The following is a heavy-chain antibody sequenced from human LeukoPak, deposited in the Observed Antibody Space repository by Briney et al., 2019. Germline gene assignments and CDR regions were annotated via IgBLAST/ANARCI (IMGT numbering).Heavy chain of an antibody. Sequence: ASVKVSCKASGYTFTGYYMHWVRQAPGQGLEWMGWINPNSGGTNYAQKFQGRVTMTRDTSISTAYMELSRLRSDYTAVYYCARDLPEGVHYGMSFQHWGQGTLVTVSS. CDR1: GYTFTGYY. D-gene: IGHD4-17*01. CDR3: ARDLPEGVHYGMSFQH. CDR2: INPNSGGT. J-gene: IGHJ1*01. V-gene: IGHV1-2*02.